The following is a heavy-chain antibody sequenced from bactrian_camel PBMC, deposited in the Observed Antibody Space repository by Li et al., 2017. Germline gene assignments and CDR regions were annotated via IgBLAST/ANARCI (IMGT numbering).Heavy chain of an antibody. J-gene: IGHJ4*01. Sequence: VQLVESGGGLVQPGGSLRLSCVASQYTGGRNCMGWFRQSPGKEREGVALINTDSVNTFYADSVDGRFTIAVDNAKNTVYLQMTNLKPEDTAMYYCAADPSGGSWPRYEYNFWGQGTQVTVS. CDR2: INTDSVNT. V-gene: IGHV3S40*01. D-gene: IGHD6*01. CDR1: QYTGGRNC. CDR3: AADPSGGSWPRYEYNF.